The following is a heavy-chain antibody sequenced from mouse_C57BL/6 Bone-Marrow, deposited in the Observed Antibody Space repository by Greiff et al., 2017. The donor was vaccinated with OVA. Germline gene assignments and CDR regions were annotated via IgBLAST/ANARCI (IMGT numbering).Heavy chain of an antibody. CDR1: GYTFTNYW. Sequence: QVQLQQSGAELVRPGTSVKMSCKASGYTFTNYWIGWAKQRPGHGLEWIGDIYPGGGYTNYNEKFKGKATLTADKSSSTAYMQFSSLTSEDSAFDCGARADRSSFDYWGQGTTLTVSS. CDR3: ARADRSSFDY. J-gene: IGHJ2*01. V-gene: IGHV1-63*01. CDR2: IYPGGGYT.